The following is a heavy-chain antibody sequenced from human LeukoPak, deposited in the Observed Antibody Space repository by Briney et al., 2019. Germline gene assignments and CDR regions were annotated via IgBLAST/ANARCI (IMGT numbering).Heavy chain of an antibody. J-gene: IGHJ4*02. CDR2: ISWNSGSI. Sequence: GGSLRLSCAASGFTFDDYAMPWVRQAPGKGLEWVSGISWNSGSIGYADSVKGRFTISRDNAKNSLYLQMNSLRAEDTALYYCAKDLGAALDYLDYWGQGTLVTVSS. D-gene: IGHD6-13*01. CDR1: GFTFDDYA. V-gene: IGHV3-9*01. CDR3: AKDLGAALDYLDY.